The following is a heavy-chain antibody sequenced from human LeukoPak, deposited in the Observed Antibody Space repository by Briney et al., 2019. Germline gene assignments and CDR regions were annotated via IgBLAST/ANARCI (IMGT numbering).Heavy chain of an antibody. CDR2: ISAYNGNT. J-gene: IGHJ5*02. Sequence: ASVTVSCKASGYTFTSYGISWVRQAPGQGLEWMGWISAYNGNTNYAQKLQGRVTMTTDTSTSTAYMELRSLRSDDTAVYYCARDREIRYYDILTGYYNPDNWFDPWGQGTLVTVSS. V-gene: IGHV1-18*01. CDR1: GYTFTSYG. D-gene: IGHD3-9*01. CDR3: ARDREIRYYDILTGYYNPDNWFDP.